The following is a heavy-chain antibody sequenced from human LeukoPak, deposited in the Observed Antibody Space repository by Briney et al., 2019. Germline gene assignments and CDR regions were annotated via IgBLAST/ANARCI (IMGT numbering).Heavy chain of an antibody. J-gene: IGHJ6*03. D-gene: IGHD6-13*01. CDR2: IKQDGSEK. CDR3: ARDGMYSSSWYASYYYYYYMDV. CDR1: GFTFSGSA. Sequence: GGSLRLSCAASGFTFSGSAMHWVRQAPGKGLEWVANIKQDGSEKYYVDSVKGRFTISRDNAKNSLYLQMNSLRAEDTAVYYCARDGMYSSSWYASYYYYYYMDVWGKGTTVTVSS. V-gene: IGHV3-7*01.